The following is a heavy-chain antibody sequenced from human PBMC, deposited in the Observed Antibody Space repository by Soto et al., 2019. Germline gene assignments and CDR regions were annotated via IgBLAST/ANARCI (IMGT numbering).Heavy chain of an antibody. CDR1: GYTFPGNY. V-gene: IGHV1-2*02. CDR2: INPTSGGT. Sequence: ASVKVSCKASGYTFPGNYMHWVRQAPGQGLEWMALINPTSGGTNHAQKFQGRVTMTWDTSISTAYMELSRLRSDDTAIYYCARGYCSSSGCSHYFDYWGQGTLVTVSS. J-gene: IGHJ4*02. CDR3: ARGYCSSSGCSHYFDY. D-gene: IGHD2-2*01.